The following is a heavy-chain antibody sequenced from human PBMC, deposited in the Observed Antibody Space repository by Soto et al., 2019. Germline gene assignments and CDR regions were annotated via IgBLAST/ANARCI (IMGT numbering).Heavy chain of an antibody. Sequence: PSETLSLTCAVSGGSISSGGYSWSWIRQPPGKGLEWIGYIYHSGSTYYNPSLKSRVTISVDRSKNQFSLKLSSVTAADTAVYYCARGSGSRPYYYYGMDVWGQGTTVTV. V-gene: IGHV4-30-2*01. D-gene: IGHD3-10*01. CDR1: GGSISSGGYS. J-gene: IGHJ6*02. CDR2: IYHSGST. CDR3: ARGSGSRPYYYYGMDV.